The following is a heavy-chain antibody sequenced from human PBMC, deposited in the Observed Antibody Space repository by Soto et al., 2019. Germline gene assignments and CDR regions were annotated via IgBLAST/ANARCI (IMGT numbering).Heavy chain of an antibody. CDR2: ITTGSDYI. CDR1: GFTFSSYT. J-gene: IGHJ6*03. V-gene: IGHV3-21*01. CDR3: ARGDGDSDYYYYYMDV. D-gene: IGHD4-17*01. Sequence: VQLLESGGGLVKPGGSLRLSCAASGFTFSSYTMNWVRQAPGKGLEWVSFITTGSDYIFYADSVRGRFTVSRDNAQNSLYLEMHSLRAEDTAVYYCARGDGDSDYYYYYMDVWGKGTTVTVSS.